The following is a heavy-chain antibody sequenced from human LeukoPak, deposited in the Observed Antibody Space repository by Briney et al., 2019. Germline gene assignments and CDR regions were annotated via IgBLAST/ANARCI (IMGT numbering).Heavy chain of an antibody. J-gene: IGHJ3*02. V-gene: IGHV3-9*03. CDR3: ANDSSATVTNAGFDACDI. Sequence: GGSLRLSCAASGFIFDDYAMHWVRQAPGKGLGWVSAISWNSGSIGYADSVKGRFTISRDNAKNSLYLQMNSLRAEDIALYYFANDSSATVTNAGFDACDIWGQGTMVTVSS. D-gene: IGHD4-17*01. CDR1: GFIFDDYA. CDR2: ISWNSGSI.